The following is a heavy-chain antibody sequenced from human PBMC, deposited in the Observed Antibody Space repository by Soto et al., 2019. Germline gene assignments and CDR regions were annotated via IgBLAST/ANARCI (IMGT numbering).Heavy chain of an antibody. V-gene: IGHV1-69*08. Sequence: QVQLVQSGAEVKKPGSSVKVSCKASGGTFSSYTISWVRQAPGQGLEWMGRIIPILGIANYAQKFQGRVKITAEKSTSTADMELSSLRSDDTAVYYCARDPRVVRADPTPISDYWGQGTLVTVSS. CDR1: GGTFSSYT. D-gene: IGHD6-19*01. CDR2: IIPILGIA. CDR3: ARDPRVVRADPTPISDY. J-gene: IGHJ4*02.